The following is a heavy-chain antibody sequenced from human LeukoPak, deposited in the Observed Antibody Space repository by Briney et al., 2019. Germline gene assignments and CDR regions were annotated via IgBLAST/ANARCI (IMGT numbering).Heavy chain of an antibody. Sequence: SETLSLTCTVSGYSISSGYYWGWIRQPPGKGLEWIGSIYHSGSTYYNPSLKSRVTISVDTSKNQFSLKLSSVTAADTAVYYCARSVAPWYYYYMDVWGKGTTVTVSS. CDR3: ARSVAPWYYYYMDV. J-gene: IGHJ6*03. CDR2: IYHSGST. V-gene: IGHV4-38-2*02. CDR1: GYSISSGYY.